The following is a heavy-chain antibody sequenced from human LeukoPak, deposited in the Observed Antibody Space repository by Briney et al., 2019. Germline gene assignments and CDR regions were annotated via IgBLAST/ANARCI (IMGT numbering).Heavy chain of an antibody. Sequence: SVKVSRKASGGTFSSYAISWVRQAPGQGLEWMGRIIPILGIANYAQKFQGRVTITADKSTSTAYMELSSLRSEDTAVYYCARDFSPYCSSTSCYVFDYWGQGTLVTVSS. D-gene: IGHD2-2*01. V-gene: IGHV1-69*04. CDR3: ARDFSPYCSSTSCYVFDY. CDR1: GGTFSSYA. J-gene: IGHJ4*02. CDR2: IIPILGIA.